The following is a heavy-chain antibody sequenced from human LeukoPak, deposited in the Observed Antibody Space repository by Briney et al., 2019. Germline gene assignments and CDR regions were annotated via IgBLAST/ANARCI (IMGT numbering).Heavy chain of an antibody. D-gene: IGHD1-14*01. V-gene: IGHV4-31*03. CDR3: ARERKGGVNWFDP. J-gene: IGHJ5*02. CDR1: GGSISSGGYY. Sequence: PSQTLSLTCTVSGGSISSGGYYWSWIRQHPGKGLEWIGYIYYSGSTYYNPSLKSRVTISVDTSKNQFSLKLSSVTAADTAVYYCARERKGGVNWFDPWGQGTLVTVSS. CDR2: IYYSGST.